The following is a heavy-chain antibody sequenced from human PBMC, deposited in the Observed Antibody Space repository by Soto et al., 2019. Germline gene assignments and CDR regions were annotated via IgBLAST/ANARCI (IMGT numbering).Heavy chain of an antibody. D-gene: IGHD2-15*01. CDR1: GFTFSSYS. CDR3: ARLPGYCSGDSCRIDY. J-gene: IGHJ4*02. V-gene: IGHV3-48*01. Sequence: SLRLSCAASGFTFSSYSMNWVRQAPGKGLEWVSHITSSSDTIYYADSVRGRFTISRDSAKNSLYLQMNSLRAEDTAVYFCARLPGYCSGDSCRIDYWGQGTLVTVSS. CDR2: ITSSSDTI.